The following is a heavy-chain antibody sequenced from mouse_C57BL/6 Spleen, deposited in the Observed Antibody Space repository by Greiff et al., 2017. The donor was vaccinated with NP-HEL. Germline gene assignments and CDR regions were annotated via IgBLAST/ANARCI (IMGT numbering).Heavy chain of an antibody. D-gene: IGHD2-14*01. J-gene: IGHJ2*01. CDR3: ARTMGSYFDY. CDR1: GFTFSDYG. V-gene: IGHV5-17*01. CDR2: ISSGSSTI. Sequence: EVMLVESGGGLVKPGGSLKLSCAASGFTFSDYGMHWVRQAPEKGLEWVAYISSGSSTIYYADTVKGRFTISRDNANNTLFLQMTSLRSEDTAMYYCARTMGSYFDYWGQGTTLTVSS.